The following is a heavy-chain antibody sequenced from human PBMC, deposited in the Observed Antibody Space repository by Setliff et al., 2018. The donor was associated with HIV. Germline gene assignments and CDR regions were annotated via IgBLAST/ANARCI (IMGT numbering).Heavy chain of an antibody. V-gene: IGHV1-69*13. J-gene: IGHJ6*04. D-gene: IGHD2-15*01. CDR3: ARDSRDIVVVIAPEPEPYYYYGMDV. Sequence: ASVKVSCKASGDTFNSHAISWVRQAPGQGLEWMGGIIPIFGTPNYAQKFKGRLTITADGSTSTVHMELSSLRSEDTAVYYCARDSRDIVVVIAPEPEPYYYYGMDVWGEGTTVTVSS. CDR1: GDTFNSHA. CDR2: IIPIFGTP.